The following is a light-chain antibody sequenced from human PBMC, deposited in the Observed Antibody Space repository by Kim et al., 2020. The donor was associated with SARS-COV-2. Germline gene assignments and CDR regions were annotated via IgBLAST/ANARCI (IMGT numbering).Light chain of an antibody. CDR2: VHSDGSH. Sequence: AVKLTCTLSSGHSRYAIAWHQQQPEKGPRYLMKVHSDGSHSKGDGIPDRFSGSSSGAERYVTISSLQSEDEAEYYCQTWDTGIRVFGGGTKLTVL. CDR1: SGHSRYA. J-gene: IGLJ2*01. V-gene: IGLV4-69*01. CDR3: QTWDTGIRV.